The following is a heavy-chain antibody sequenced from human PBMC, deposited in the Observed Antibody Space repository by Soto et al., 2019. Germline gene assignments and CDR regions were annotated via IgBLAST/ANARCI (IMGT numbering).Heavy chain of an antibody. J-gene: IGHJ4*02. D-gene: IGHD4-17*01. CDR2: ISDYNGHT. Sequence: QVQLVQSGTEVKKPGASVKVSCKASGYTFTSHGISWVRQAPGQGLEWMGWISDYNGHTNYAHNLQGRVTMTTDTSTSTAYMELRSLRSDDTAVYDCASWAGPHHDFGGPFDYWGQGTRVTVSA. CDR1: GYTFTSHG. V-gene: IGHV1-18*04. CDR3: ASWAGPHHDFGGPFDY.